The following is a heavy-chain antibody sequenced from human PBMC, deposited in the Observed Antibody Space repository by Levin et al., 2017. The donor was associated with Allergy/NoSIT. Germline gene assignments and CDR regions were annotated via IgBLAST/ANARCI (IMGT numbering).Heavy chain of an antibody. D-gene: IGHD2-15*01. V-gene: IGHV3-23*01. CDR1: GFTFSTYA. CDR3: AKESGAGSGGSY. Sequence: PGGSLRLSCAASGFTFSTYAMSWVRQAPGKGLEWVSAISGSGDRTYYIDSVKGRFTISRDNAKDTLYLQINSLRDDDTAVYYCAKESGAGSGGSYWGQGTLVTVSS. CDR2: ISGSGDRT. J-gene: IGHJ4*02.